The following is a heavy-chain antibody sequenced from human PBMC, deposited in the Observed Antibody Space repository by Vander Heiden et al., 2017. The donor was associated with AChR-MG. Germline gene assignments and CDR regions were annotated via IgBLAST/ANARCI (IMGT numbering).Heavy chain of an antibody. J-gene: IGHJ4*02. V-gene: IGHV4-4*07. D-gene: IGHD3-9*01. CDR1: GGSISSYY. CDR3: ARVRKTLRYFDWLPTRRLYYFDY. Sequence: QVQLQESGPGLVKPSETLSLTCTVSGGSISSYYWSWIRQPAGKGLEWIGRIYTSGSTNYNPSLKSRVTMSVDTSKNQFSLKLSSVTAADTAVYYCARVRKTLRYFDWLPTRRLYYFDYWGQGTLVTVSS. CDR2: IYTSGST.